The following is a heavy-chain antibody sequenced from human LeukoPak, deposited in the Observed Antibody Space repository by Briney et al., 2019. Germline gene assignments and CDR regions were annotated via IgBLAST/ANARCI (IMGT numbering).Heavy chain of an antibody. CDR3: ASSAVAGTDILYYFDY. CDR2: ISYDGSNK. J-gene: IGHJ4*02. D-gene: IGHD6-19*01. Sequence: AGGSLRLSCAASGFTFSNYAMYWVRQAPGKGLEWVAVISYDGSNKYYTDSVKGRFTISRDNSKNTLFLQMNSLRAEDTAVYYCASSAVAGTDILYYFDYWGQGTLVTVSS. V-gene: IGHV3-30*10. CDR1: GFTFSNYA.